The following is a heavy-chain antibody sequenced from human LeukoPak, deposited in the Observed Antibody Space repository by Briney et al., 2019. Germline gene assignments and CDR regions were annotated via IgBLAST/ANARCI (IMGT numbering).Heavy chain of an antibody. V-gene: IGHV4-38-2*01. CDR1: GYSISSGYY. CDR3: ARRTSGWYIDY. CDR2: IYHSGST. D-gene: IGHD6-19*01. Sequence: PSETLSLTCAVSGYSISSGYYCGWIRQPPGKGLEWIGSIYHSGSTYYTPSLKSRVTISLDTSMNQFSLKLSSVTAADTAVYYCARRTSGWYIDYWGQGTLVTVSS. J-gene: IGHJ4*02.